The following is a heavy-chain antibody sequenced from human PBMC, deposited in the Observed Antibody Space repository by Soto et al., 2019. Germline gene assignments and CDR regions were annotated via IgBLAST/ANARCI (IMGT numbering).Heavy chain of an antibody. V-gene: IGHV4-30-4*01. Sequence: QVQLQESGPGLVKPSQTLSLTCTVSGGSISTVDYWWTSIRQSPDMGLEWIGHIYDGGRTYNNPSLESRVTMSVDTSKSQLSLTLSSVSAADTAVYYCARGPSGDKVDSWGPGTLVTVSS. CDR2: IYDGGRT. CDR1: GGSISTVDYW. D-gene: IGHD7-27*01. CDR3: ARGPSGDKVDS. J-gene: IGHJ4*02.